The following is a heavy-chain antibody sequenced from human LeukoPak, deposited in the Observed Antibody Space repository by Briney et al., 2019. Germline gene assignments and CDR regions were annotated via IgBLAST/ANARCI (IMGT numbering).Heavy chain of an antibody. CDR2: INHSGST. CDR3: AREDSYYYGSGSYSILDY. D-gene: IGHD3-10*01. V-gene: IGHV4-34*01. J-gene: IGHJ4*02. Sequence: SETLSLTCTVSGGSISSYYWSWIRQPAGKGLEWIGEINHSGSTNYNPSLKSRVTISVDTSKNQFSLKLSSVTAADTAVYYCAREDSYYYGSGSYSILDYWGQGTLVTVSS. CDR1: GGSISSYY.